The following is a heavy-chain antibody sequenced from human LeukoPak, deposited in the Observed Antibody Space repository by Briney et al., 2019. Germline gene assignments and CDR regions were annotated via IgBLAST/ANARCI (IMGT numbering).Heavy chain of an antibody. CDR3: AKDASASSITGTTEVDP. D-gene: IGHD1-7*01. V-gene: IGHV3-23*01. CDR1: GFTFSSYA. CDR2: ISGSGGST. J-gene: IGHJ5*02. Sequence: GGSLRLSCAASGFTFSSYAVSWVRQAPGKGLEWVSAISGSGGSTYYADSVKGRFTISRDNSKNTLYLQMNSLRAEDTAVYYCAKDASASSITGTTEVDPWGQGTLVTVSS.